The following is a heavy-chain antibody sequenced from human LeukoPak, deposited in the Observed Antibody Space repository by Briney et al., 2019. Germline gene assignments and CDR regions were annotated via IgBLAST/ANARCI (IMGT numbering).Heavy chain of an antibody. V-gene: IGHV3-48*03. D-gene: IGHD3-16*02. CDR2: ISSSGSTI. CDR3: ARSEGFRGSYRYNCFDY. CDR1: GFTFSSYE. J-gene: IGHJ4*02. Sequence: GGSLRLSCAASGFTFSSYEMNWVRQAPGKGLEWVSYISSSGSTIYYADSVKGRFTISRDNAKNSLYLQINSLRAEDTAVYYCARSEGFRGSYRYNCFDYWGQGTLVTVSS.